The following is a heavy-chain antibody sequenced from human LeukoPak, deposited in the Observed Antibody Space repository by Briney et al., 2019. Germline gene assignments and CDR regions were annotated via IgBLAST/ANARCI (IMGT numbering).Heavy chain of an antibody. CDR3: TTELWFGELLFDY. CDR2: IKSKTDGGTT. J-gene: IGHJ4*02. Sequence: PGGSLRLSCAASGFTFSNAWMSWVRQAPGKGLEWVGRIKSKTDGGTTDYAAPVKGRFTISRDDSKNTLYLQMNSLKTEGTAVYYCTTELWFGELLFDYWGQGTLVTVSS. V-gene: IGHV3-15*01. CDR1: GFTFSNAW. D-gene: IGHD3-10*01.